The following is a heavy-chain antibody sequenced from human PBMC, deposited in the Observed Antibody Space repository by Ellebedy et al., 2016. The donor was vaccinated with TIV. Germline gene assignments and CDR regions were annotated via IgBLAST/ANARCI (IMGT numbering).Heavy chain of an antibody. CDR3: ARAQITAYYYDSSGYWPDAFDI. V-gene: IGHV4-31*03. CDR2: IYYSGST. Sequence: SETLSLTXTVSGGSISSGGYYWSWIRQHPGKGLEWIGYIYYSGSTYYNPSLKSRVTISVDTSKNQFSLKLSSVTAADTAVYYCARAQITAYYYDSSGYWPDAFDIWGQGTMVTVSS. D-gene: IGHD3-22*01. J-gene: IGHJ3*02. CDR1: GGSISSGGYY.